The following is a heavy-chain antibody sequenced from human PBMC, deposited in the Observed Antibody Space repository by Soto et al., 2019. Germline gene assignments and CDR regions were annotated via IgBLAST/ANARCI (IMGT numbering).Heavy chain of an antibody. J-gene: IGHJ6*02. CDR3: AREEWLGRGYGMDV. Sequence: SETLSLTCTGSGGSISSYYWSWIRQPPGKGLEWIGYIYYSGSTNYNPSLKSRVTISVDTSKNQFSLKLSSVTAADTAVYYCAREEWLGRGYGMDVWGQGTTVTVSS. D-gene: IGHD5-12*01. CDR1: GGSISSYY. CDR2: IYYSGST. V-gene: IGHV4-59*01.